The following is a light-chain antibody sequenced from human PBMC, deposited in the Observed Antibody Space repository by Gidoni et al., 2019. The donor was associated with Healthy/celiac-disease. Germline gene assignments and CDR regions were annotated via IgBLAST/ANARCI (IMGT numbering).Light chain of an antibody. Sequence: SAVLTQPPSVSVAPGQTARSTCGGNKIGSKSVHWYQQKPGQSPVLVVYDDSDRPSGIPERFSGSNSGNTATLTISRVEAGDEADYYCQVWDSSSDVVFGGGTKLTVL. V-gene: IGLV3-21*02. CDR3: QVWDSSSDVV. CDR1: KIGSKS. CDR2: DDS. J-gene: IGLJ2*01.